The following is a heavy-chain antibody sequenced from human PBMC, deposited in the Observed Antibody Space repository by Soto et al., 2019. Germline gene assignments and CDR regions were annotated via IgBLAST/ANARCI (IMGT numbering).Heavy chain of an antibody. CDR2: IYHSGGT. CDR3: TRDRGAGTYTGYDY. Sequence: QVQLQESGPGLVTPSGTLSLTCDVSGGSISSNNWWTWVRQTPEKGLEWIGEIYHSGGTNYNPSLKSRVTMSVDKSKNQFSLKMNSVTAADTAVYYCTRDRGAGTYTGYDYWGQGTLVIVSS. CDR1: GGSISSNNW. V-gene: IGHV4-4*02. J-gene: IGHJ4*02. D-gene: IGHD3-16*01.